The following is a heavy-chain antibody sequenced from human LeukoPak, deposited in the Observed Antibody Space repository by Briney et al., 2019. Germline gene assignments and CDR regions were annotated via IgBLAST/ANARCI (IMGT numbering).Heavy chain of an antibody. CDR2: ISAYNGNT. J-gene: IGHJ3*02. CDR1: GYTFTSYG. CDR3: ARDQRGSYFPPDAFDI. V-gene: IGHV1-18*01. D-gene: IGHD1-26*01. Sequence: ASVKVSCKASGYTFTSYGISWVRQAPGQGLEWMGWISAYNGNTNYAQKFQGRVTITADKSTSTAYMELSSLRSEDTAVYYCARDQRGSYFPPDAFDIWGQGTMVTVSS.